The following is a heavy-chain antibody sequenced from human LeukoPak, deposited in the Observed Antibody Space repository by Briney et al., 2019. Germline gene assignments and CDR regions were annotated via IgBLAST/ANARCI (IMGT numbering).Heavy chain of an antibody. CDR1: GYSISSGYY. CDR2: IYHSGST. CDR3: AREGSYSGSYFGENFDY. V-gene: IGHV4-38-2*02. D-gene: IGHD1-26*01. Sequence: TSETLSLTCTVSGYSISSGYYWGWIRQPPGKGLEWIGSIYHSGSTYYNPSLKSRVTISVDTSKTQFSLKLSSVTAADTAVYYCAREGSYSGSYFGENFDYWGQGTLVTVSS. J-gene: IGHJ4*02.